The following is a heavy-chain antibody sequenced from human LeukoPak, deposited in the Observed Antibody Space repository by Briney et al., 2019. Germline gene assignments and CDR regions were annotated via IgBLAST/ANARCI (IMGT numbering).Heavy chain of an antibody. J-gene: IGHJ4*02. Sequence: GESLKISCKGSGYTFTRHWIGWVRQMPGKGLEWLGLIYPGNSDTRYSPFFQGQVTFSVDTSISTAYLHWGGLKASDTAMYYCARFALTSSLDYWGQGTLVTVSS. CDR1: GYTFTRHW. CDR3: ARFALTSSLDY. V-gene: IGHV5-51*01. D-gene: IGHD6-13*01. CDR2: IYPGNSDT.